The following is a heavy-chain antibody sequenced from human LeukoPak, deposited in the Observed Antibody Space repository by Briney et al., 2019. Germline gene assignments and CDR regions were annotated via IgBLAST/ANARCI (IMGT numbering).Heavy chain of an antibody. CDR3: ARDISNDYGGNPPRGFDP. Sequence: ASVKVSCKASGYTFTSYGISLVRQAPGQGLEWMGWISAYNGNTNYAQKLQGRVTMTTDTSTSTAYMELRSLRSDDTAVYYCARDISNDYGGNPPRGFDPWGQGTLVTVSS. D-gene: IGHD4-23*01. CDR1: GYTFTSYG. CDR2: ISAYNGNT. V-gene: IGHV1-18*01. J-gene: IGHJ5*02.